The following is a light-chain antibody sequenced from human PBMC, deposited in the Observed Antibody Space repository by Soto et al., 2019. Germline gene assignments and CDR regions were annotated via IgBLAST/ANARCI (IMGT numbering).Light chain of an antibody. J-gene: IGKJ2*01. CDR1: QRVVTN. V-gene: IGKV3-15*01. CDR3: QQYYNSFHHT. Sequence: EIVMTQSPATLSVSLGESATVSCRASQRVVTNLAWYKQTPGQAPRLLIYAASKRATGLPARFSGSGSGTDFMLTITSLQSEDFGVYYCQQYYNSFHHTFGQGTKLEIK. CDR2: AAS.